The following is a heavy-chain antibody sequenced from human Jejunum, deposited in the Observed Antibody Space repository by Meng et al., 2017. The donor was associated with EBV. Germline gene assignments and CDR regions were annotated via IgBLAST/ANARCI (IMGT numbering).Heavy chain of an antibody. Sequence: QSTLKESGPTLVKPPQTLTLTCTFSGFSLTTNGVGVGWIRQPPGKALEWLAVIYWDDSRLYSPSLNSRLTITKDTSKSQVVLTMTDMDPVDTATYYCAHKGSGSYPLDYWGQGTLVTVSS. D-gene: IGHD1-26*01. CDR2: IYWDDSR. V-gene: IGHV2-5*02. CDR1: GFSLTTNGVG. CDR3: AHKGSGSYPLDY. J-gene: IGHJ4*02.